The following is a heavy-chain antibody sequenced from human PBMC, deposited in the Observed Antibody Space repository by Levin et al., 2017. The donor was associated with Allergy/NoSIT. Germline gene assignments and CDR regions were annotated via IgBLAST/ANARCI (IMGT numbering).Heavy chain of an antibody. J-gene: IGHJ5*01. Sequence: EASVKVSCKASGYTFIGYYMHWVRQAPGQGLEWLGWINPNTGGTKYAQNFQGRVSMSRDTSITTAYMELRSLTTDDTAIYFCARGMEVEPYPNWFDSWGQGTPVTVS. D-gene: IGHD2-15*01. CDR1: GYTFIGYY. CDR3: ARGMEVEPYPNWFDS. V-gene: IGHV1-2*02. CDR2: INPNTGGT.